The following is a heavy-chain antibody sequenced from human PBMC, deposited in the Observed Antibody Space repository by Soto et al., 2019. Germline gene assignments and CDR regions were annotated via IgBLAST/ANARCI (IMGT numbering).Heavy chain of an antibody. Sequence: PGGSLRLCCAASGFTFSDHYMDWVRQAPGKGLEWVGRTRNKANSYTTEYAASVKGRFTISRDDSKNSLYLQMNSLKTEDTAVYYCARASIAARHYYYGMDVWGQGTTVTVSS. CDR1: GFTFSDHY. CDR3: ARASIAARHYYYGMDV. D-gene: IGHD6-6*01. J-gene: IGHJ6*02. CDR2: TRNKANSYTT. V-gene: IGHV3-72*01.